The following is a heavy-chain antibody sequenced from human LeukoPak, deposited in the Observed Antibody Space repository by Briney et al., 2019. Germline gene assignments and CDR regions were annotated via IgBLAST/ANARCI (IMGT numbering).Heavy chain of an antibody. D-gene: IGHD6-13*01. J-gene: IGHJ5*02. CDR3: ARVFRPPLLYSSLLGLFDP. CDR2: VYYSGST. CDR1: DGSISGSNYY. Sequence: SETLSLTCTVSDGSISGSNYYWGWIRQPPGKGLEWIGSVYYSGSTYYNPSLKSRVTISVDTSKNQFSLKLSSVTAADTAVYYCARVFRPPLLYSSLLGLFDPWGQGTLVTVSS. V-gene: IGHV4-39*07.